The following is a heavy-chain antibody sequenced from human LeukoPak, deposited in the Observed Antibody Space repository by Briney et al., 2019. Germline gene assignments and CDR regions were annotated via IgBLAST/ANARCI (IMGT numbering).Heavy chain of an antibody. D-gene: IGHD6-13*01. CDR1: GDTVSNKRSA. CDR3: ARVNSWTEDPDTGFDY. J-gene: IGHJ4*02. CDR2: TYYRSKWYN. Sequence: SQTLSLTCAISGDTVSNKRSAWNWIRQSPSRGLEWLGRTYYRSKWYNDYAVSVKSRITINPDTSKNQFFLQLNSVSPEDTAVYYCARVNSWTEDPDTGFDYWGQGILVTVSS. V-gene: IGHV6-1*01.